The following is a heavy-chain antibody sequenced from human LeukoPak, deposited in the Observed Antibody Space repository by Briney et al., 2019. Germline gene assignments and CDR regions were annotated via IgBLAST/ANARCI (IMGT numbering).Heavy chain of an antibody. CDR2: ISSSGSTI. J-gene: IGHJ5*02. V-gene: IGHV3-48*03. D-gene: IGHD6-13*01. CDR3: ARFSHYSSSWARWFDP. Sequence: PGGSLRLSCAASGFTFSSYEMNWVRQAPGKGLEWVSYISSSGSTIYYADSVKGRFTISRDNAKNSLYLQMNSLRAEDTAVYYCARFSHYSSSWARWFDPWGQGTLVTVSS. CDR1: GFTFSSYE.